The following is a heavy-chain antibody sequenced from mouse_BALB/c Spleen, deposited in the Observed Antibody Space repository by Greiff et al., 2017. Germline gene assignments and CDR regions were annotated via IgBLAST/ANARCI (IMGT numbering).Heavy chain of an antibody. CDR3: ARDYDVDYAMDY. D-gene: IGHD2-4*01. CDR2: IDPENGNT. V-gene: IGHV14-1*02. Sequence: VQLQQSGAELVRPGALVKLSCKASGFNIKDYYMHWVKQRPEQGLEWIGWIDPENGNTIYDPKFQGKASITADTSSNTAYLQLSSLTSEDTAVYYCARDYDVDYAMDYWGQGTSVTVSS. CDR1: GFNIKDYY. J-gene: IGHJ4*01.